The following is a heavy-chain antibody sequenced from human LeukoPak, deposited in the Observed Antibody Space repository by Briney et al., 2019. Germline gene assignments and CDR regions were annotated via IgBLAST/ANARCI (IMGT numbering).Heavy chain of an antibody. CDR1: GFTFSIYP. CDR3: ATPTTYSGTYILFNG. Sequence: GASLRLSCAASGFTFSIYPMSWVRQAPGKGLEWVSAISGSGDSTNYADSVKGRFTISRDTSKNTLYLQMNSLRAEDTAVYYCATPTTYSGTYILFNGWGQGTMVTVSS. CDR2: ISGSGDST. D-gene: IGHD1-26*01. J-gene: IGHJ3*01. V-gene: IGHV3-23*01.